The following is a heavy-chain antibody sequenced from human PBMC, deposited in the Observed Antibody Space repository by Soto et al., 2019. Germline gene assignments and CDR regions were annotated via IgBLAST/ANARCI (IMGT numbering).Heavy chain of an antibody. V-gene: IGHV4-59*08. CDR3: ARSMGRDDAFDI. J-gene: IGHJ3*02. CDR2: IYYSGST. Sequence: SETLSLTCTVSGGSISSYYWSWIRQPPGKGLEWIGYIYYSGSTNYNPSLKSRVTISVDTSKNQFSLKLSSVTAADTAVYYCARSMGRDDAFDIWGQGTMVTVSS. CDR1: GGSISSYY. D-gene: IGHD1-26*01.